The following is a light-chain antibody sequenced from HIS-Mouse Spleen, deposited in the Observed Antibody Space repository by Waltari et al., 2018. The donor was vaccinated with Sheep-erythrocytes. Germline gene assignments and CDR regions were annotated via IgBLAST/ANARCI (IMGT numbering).Light chain of an antibody. V-gene: IGLV2-8*01. CDR1: SSDVGGYNY. CDR3: SSYARSNNWV. Sequence: QSALTQPPSASGSPGQSVTISCTGTSSDVGGYNYVSWYQQHPGKAPKLMIYEVSKRPSGVPARFSGSKSGNTASLTVSGLQAEDEADYYCSSYARSNNWVFGGGTKLTVL. CDR2: EVS. J-gene: IGLJ3*02.